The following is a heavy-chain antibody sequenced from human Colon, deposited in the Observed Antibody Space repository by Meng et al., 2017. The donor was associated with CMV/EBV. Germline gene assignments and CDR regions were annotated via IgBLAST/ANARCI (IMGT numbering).Heavy chain of an antibody. Sequence: GESLKISCSASGLSFNRHALHWVRQGPGKGLEWVAMISYDGTHKAFTASVKGRFTISRDNSRDTVYLQMNNLRPEDAATYFCARDSGTGSYVFHFDHWGLGAQVTVSS. D-gene: IGHD3-10*01. CDR1: GLSFNRHA. J-gene: IGHJ4*02. V-gene: IGHV3-30-3*01. CDR3: ARDSGTGSYVFHFDH. CDR2: ISYDGTHK.